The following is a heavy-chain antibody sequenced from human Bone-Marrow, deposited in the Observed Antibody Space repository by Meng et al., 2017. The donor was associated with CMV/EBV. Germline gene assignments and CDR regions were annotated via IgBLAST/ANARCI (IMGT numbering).Heavy chain of an antibody. J-gene: IGHJ3*02. CDR1: ASTFSSYG. D-gene: IGHD2-21*02. Sequence: GGSRRPSCAASASTFSSYGMHWVRQAPGKGLEWVAFIRYDGSNKYYADSVKGRFTISRDNSKNTLYRQMNSLRAEDTAVYHCARAGECSRLDCYRAFAIWGHGTMVPVSS. V-gene: IGHV3-30*02. CDR2: IRYDGSNK. CDR3: ARAGECSRLDCYRAFAI.